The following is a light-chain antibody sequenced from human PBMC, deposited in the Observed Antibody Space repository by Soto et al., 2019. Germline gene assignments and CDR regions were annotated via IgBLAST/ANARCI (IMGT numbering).Light chain of an antibody. Sequence: EVVLTQSPATLSVSPGEGATVSCRASESIGSNLAWYQQKPGQAPRLLIQGASTRASGIPARFSGSGSGTQFTLTISSLQSEDSAVYYCHQYHTWPPAFTFGQGTKLEI. V-gene: IGKV3D-15*01. CDR3: HQYHTWPPAFT. CDR2: GAS. J-gene: IGKJ2*01. CDR1: ESIGSN.